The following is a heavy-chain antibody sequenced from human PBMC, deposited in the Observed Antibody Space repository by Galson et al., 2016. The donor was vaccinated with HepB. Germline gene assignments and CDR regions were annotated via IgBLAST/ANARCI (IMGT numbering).Heavy chain of an antibody. CDR1: DDSITTRSYY. J-gene: IGHJ1*01. Sequence: TLSLTCTVSDDSITTRSYYWGWIRQPPGKGLEWIGSLCYSGDAHYNPSLKSRVTISEDMSKKQLSLILTSVTAADTGVYYCASDYGYTGCIQYWGRGTLVTVSS. CDR3: ASDYGYTGCIQY. CDR2: LCYSGDA. V-gene: IGHV4-39*01. D-gene: IGHD5-24*01.